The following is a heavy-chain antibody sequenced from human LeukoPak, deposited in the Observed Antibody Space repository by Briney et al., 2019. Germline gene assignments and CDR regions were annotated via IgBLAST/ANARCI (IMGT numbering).Heavy chain of an antibody. J-gene: IGHJ5*02. CDR2: INHSGST. Sequence: PSETLSLTCAVYGGSFSGYYWSWIRQPPGKGLEWIGEINHSGSTNYNPSLKSRVTISVDTSKSQFSLKLSSVTAADTAVYYCARGGLGWDDDWFDPWGQGTLVTVSS. CDR1: GGSFSGYY. D-gene: IGHD1-1*01. V-gene: IGHV4-34*01. CDR3: ARGGLGWDDDWFDP.